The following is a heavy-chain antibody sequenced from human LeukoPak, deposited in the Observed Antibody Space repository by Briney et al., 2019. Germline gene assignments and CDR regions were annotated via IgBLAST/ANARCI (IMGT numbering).Heavy chain of an antibody. CDR1: GYTFTSYG. CDR3: ARVGAYCTSSSCFDY. J-gene: IGHJ4*02. Sequence: ASVKVSCKASGYTFTSYGISWVRQAPGQGLEWMGGIIPIFGTANYAQKFQGRVTMTTDTSTSTAYMELRSLRSDDTAVYFCARVGAYCTSSSCFDYWGQGNLVTVSS. CDR2: IIPIFGTA. V-gene: IGHV1-18*01. D-gene: IGHD2-2*01.